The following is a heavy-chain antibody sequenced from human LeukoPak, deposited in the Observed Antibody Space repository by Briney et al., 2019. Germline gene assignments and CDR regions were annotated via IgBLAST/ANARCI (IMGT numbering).Heavy chain of an antibody. CDR2: ISAYNGNT. V-gene: IGHV1-18*01. Sequence: ASVKVSCKASGYTFTSYGISWVRQAPGQGLEWMGWISAYNGNTNYAQKLQGRVTMTTDTSTSTAYMKLRSLRSDDTAVYYCARDTRGRYSGSTEGSFWGQGTLVTVSS. CDR3: ARDTRGRYSGSTEGSF. J-gene: IGHJ4*02. CDR1: GYTFTSYG. D-gene: IGHD1-26*01.